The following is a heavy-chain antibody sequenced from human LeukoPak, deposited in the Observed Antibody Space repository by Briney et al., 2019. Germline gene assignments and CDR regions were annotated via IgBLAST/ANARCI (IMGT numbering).Heavy chain of an antibody. Sequence: GGSLRLSCAASGFTASSNYMSWVRQAPGKGLEWVSVIYSDDRTYYADSVKGRFTISRHTSKKTLYLQMNSLRAEDTAVYYCAREAMPKRRAFDIWGQGTVVTVSS. CDR3: AREAMPKRRAFDI. V-gene: IGHV3-53*04. CDR1: GFTASSNY. D-gene: IGHD5-24*01. J-gene: IGHJ3*02. CDR2: IYSDDRT.